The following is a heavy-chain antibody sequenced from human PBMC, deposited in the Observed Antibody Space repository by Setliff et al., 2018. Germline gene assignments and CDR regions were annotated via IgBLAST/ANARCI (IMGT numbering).Heavy chain of an antibody. J-gene: IGHJ5*02. CDR3: ARSPALLGIVYLDP. Sequence: SVKVSCKVSGGTFSNYGVSWVRQAPGQGLEWMGGTIPLFGTTDYAQKFQDRVTITTDESTSTAYMELNSLTSEDTAVYYCARSPALLGIVYLDPWGQGTRVTVSS. V-gene: IGHV1-69*05. CDR1: GGTFSNYG. CDR2: TIPLFGTT. D-gene: IGHD2-15*01.